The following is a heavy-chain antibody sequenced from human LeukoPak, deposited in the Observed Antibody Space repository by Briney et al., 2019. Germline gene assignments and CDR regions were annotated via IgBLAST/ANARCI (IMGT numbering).Heavy chain of an antibody. V-gene: IGHV3-30*04. CDR3: ARDLVYGSGSYYYMDV. CDR2: ISYDGSNK. CDR1: GFTFSSYT. D-gene: IGHD3-10*01. J-gene: IGHJ6*03. Sequence: GGSLRLSCAASGFTFSSYTIHWVRQAPGKGLEWVAVISYDGSNKYYADSVKGRFTISRDNSKNTLYLQINSLRAEDTAVYYCARDLVYGSGSYYYMDVWGKGTTVTVSS.